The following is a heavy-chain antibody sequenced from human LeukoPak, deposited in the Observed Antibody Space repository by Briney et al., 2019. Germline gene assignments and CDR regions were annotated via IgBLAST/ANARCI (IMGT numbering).Heavy chain of an antibody. Sequence: PGGSLRLSCAASGFTFRSHGMHWARQAPGTGLEWVALVWYDGDRKYYADSVKGRFTISGDNSTNTVYLQVNSLRAEDTAVYYCARGEIRVSGYYDYYYAMDVWGQGTTVTVSS. CDR1: GFTFRSHG. D-gene: IGHD3-10*01. V-gene: IGHV3-33*01. J-gene: IGHJ6*02. CDR3: ARGEIRVSGYYDYYYAMDV. CDR2: VWYDGDRK.